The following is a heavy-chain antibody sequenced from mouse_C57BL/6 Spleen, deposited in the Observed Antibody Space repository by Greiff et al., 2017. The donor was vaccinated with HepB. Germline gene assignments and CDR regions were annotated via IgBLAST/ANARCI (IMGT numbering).Heavy chain of an antibody. J-gene: IGHJ1*03. V-gene: IGHV1-50*01. CDR2: IDPSDSYT. CDR1: GYTFTSYW. CDR3: ARMEYYYGSSYGYFDV. Sequence: QVQLQQPGAELVKPGASVKLSCKASGYTFTSYWMQWVKQRPGQGLEWIGEIDPSDSYTNYNQKLKGKATLTVDTSSSTAYMQLSSLTSEDSAVYYCARMEYYYGSSYGYFDVWGTGTTVTVSS. D-gene: IGHD1-1*01.